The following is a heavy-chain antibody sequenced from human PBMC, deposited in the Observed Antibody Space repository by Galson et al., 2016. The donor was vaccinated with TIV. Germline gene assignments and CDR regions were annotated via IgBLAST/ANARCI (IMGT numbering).Heavy chain of an antibody. Sequence: SVKVSCKASGYSFSGYFMHWVRQAPGQGLEWMGWINPNSGGTNYAQKFQGRFTMTRDTSKTTAYMELTSLRSDDTAVYYCARSERGSYTGFDYWDQGTLVIVSP. D-gene: IGHD1-26*01. CDR3: ARSERGSYTGFDY. V-gene: IGHV1-2*02. CDR2: INPNSGGT. J-gene: IGHJ4*02. CDR1: GYSFSGYF.